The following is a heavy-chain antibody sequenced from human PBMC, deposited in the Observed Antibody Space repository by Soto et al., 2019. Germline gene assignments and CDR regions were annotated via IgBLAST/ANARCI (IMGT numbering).Heavy chain of an antibody. CDR3: AMVRDS. V-gene: IGHV3-23*01. D-gene: IGHD2-8*01. J-gene: IGHJ4*02. Sequence: PGGSLRLSCSASGLIFTKYAFNWGRQAPGKGLEWVAGISASGLETHYADSVKGRFTISRDNSKKILYLQMNSLRGDDTAIYYCAMVRDSWGQGTLVTVSS. CDR1: GLIFTKYA. CDR2: ISASGLET.